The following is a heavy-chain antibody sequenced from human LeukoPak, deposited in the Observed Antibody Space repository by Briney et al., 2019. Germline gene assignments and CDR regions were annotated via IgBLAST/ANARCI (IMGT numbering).Heavy chain of an antibody. J-gene: IGHJ4*02. CDR1: GFTFSGYN. CDR2: ISTTGTTM. CDR3: ARVWQDYSGVDY. Sequence: GGSLRLSCAASGFTFSGYNINWVHQAPGKGLEWLSYISTTGTTMLYADSVRGRFAISRDNAKNSLYLQMNSLRDEDTAVYYCARVWQDYSGVDYWGQGTLVTVSS. V-gene: IGHV3-48*02. D-gene: IGHD2-21*01.